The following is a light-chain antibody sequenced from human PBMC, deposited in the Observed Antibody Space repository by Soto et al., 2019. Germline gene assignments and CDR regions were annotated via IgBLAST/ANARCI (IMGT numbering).Light chain of an antibody. J-gene: IGKJ1*01. V-gene: IGKV3D-15*01. CDR1: QFVSSN. CDR2: GAS. CDR3: QQYNNWPRT. Sequence: EIVMTQSPVTLSVSPGERATLSSRASQFVSSNLAWYQQKPGQAPRLLIYGASTRATGIPARFSGSGSGTEFTLTISNLQSEDFAVYYCQQYNNWPRTFGQGTKVDIK.